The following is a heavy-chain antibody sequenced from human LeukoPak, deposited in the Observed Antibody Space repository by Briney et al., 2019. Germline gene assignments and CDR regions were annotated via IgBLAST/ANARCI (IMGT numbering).Heavy chain of an antibody. D-gene: IGHD3-10*01. Sequence: GGSLRLSCAASGFTFSGSAMHWVRQASGKGLEGVGRIRRKADSYATAYAASVRGRFTISRDDSKNTAYLQMNSLKTEDTAAYYCTGSYYYGSGSFFAYWGQGTLVTVSS. V-gene: IGHV3-73*01. CDR2: IRRKADSYAT. CDR3: TGSYYYGSGSFFAY. J-gene: IGHJ4*02. CDR1: GFTFSGSA.